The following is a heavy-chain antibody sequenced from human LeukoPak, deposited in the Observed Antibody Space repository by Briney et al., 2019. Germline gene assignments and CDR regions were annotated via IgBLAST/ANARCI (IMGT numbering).Heavy chain of an antibody. V-gene: IGHV2-70*11. CDR2: IDWDDDK. J-gene: IGHJ4*02. D-gene: IGHD6-19*01. Sequence: SGPALVKPTQTLTLTCTFSGFSLSTSGMCVSWIRQPPGKALEWLARIDWDDDKYYSTSLKTRLTISKDTSKNQVVLTMTNMDPVDTATYYCARNHIAVDPYYFDYWGQGTLVTVSS. CDR3: ARNHIAVDPYYFDY. CDR1: GFSLSTSGMC.